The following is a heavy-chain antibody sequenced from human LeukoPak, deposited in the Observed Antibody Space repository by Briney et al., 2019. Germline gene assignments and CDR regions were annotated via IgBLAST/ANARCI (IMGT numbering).Heavy chain of an antibody. CDR1: GGSRRGDF. V-gene: IGHV4-34*01. D-gene: IGHD3-9*01. CDR2: INHGGGT. CDR3: ARSRGYFDWLSDY. Sequence: SLPRPGYGGSRRGDFWRRIRQPPGQGQEWIGEINHGGGTYYSPSLKSRVTISIDTSKNQFSLKLSSVTAADTAVYYCARSRGYFDWLSDYWGQGTLVTASS. J-gene: IGHJ4*02.